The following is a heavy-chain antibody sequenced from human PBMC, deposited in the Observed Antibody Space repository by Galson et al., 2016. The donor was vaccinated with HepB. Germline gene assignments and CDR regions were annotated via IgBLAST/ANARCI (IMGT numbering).Heavy chain of an antibody. D-gene: IGHD1-1*01. CDR1: GYTLTSYG. Sequence: SVKVSCKASGYTLTSYGISWVRQAPGQGLEWMGWISVYTGNTNYAQKFQGRVTLTTDTSTSTAYMELRSLRSDDTAVYYCARDHLEPPNGFDIWGQGTMVTVSS. V-gene: IGHV1-18*04. CDR3: ARDHLEPPNGFDI. CDR2: ISVYTGNT. J-gene: IGHJ3*02.